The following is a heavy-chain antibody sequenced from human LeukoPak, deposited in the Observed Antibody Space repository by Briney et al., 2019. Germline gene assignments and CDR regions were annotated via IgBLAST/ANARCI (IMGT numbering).Heavy chain of an antibody. V-gene: IGHV3-23*01. Sequence: GGSLRLSCAASGFTFSSHAMSWVRQAPGKGLEWVSAISGSGGSTYYADSVKGRFTISRDNSKNTLYLQMNSLRAEDTAVYYCAKDHRVWLGEFHNWFDPWGQGTLVTVSS. CDR1: GFTFSSHA. J-gene: IGHJ5*02. CDR3: AKDHRVWLGEFHNWFDP. D-gene: IGHD3-10*01. CDR2: ISGSGGST.